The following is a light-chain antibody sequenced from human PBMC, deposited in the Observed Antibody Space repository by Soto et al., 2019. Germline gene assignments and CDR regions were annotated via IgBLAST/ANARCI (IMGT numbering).Light chain of an antibody. J-gene: IGLJ2*01. Sequence: QSVLTQPPSVSGAPGQRGTISCTGSISNIGAGYDVHWYQQLPGTAPKLLIYGNRTRPSGVPDRFSGSKSGTSASRAITGLQAEDEADYYCQSYDSSLREVFGGGTKVTVL. V-gene: IGLV1-40*01. CDR1: ISNIGAGYD. CDR2: GNR. CDR3: QSYDSSLREV.